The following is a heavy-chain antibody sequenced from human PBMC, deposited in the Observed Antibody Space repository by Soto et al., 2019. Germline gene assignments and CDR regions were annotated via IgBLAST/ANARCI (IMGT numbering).Heavy chain of an antibody. J-gene: IGHJ4*02. V-gene: IGHV3-7*03. CDR1: GFRFSSYW. CDR2: IDPDGRVG. CDR3: AGAPLGDGYNSY. Sequence: PGGSLRLSCVASGFRFSSYWMNWVRQTPGMGLEWVANIDPDGRVGSYVDSVKGRFTTSRDNAKNSLYLQMNSLKTEDTAVYYCAGAPLGDGYNSYWGQGTLVTVSS. D-gene: IGHD2-21*01.